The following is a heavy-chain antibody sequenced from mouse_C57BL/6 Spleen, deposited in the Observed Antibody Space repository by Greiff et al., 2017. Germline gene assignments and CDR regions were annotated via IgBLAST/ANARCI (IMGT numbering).Heavy chain of an antibody. CDR3: ARRSGTYYFDG. CDR1: GYTFTSYW. Sequence: QVQLQQPGAELVRPGSSVKLSCKASGYTFTSYWMDWVKQRPGQGLEWIGNIYPSDSETHYNQKFKDKATLTVDKSSSTAYMQLSRLTSEDSAVYYCARRSGTYYFDGWGQGATLSVSS. CDR2: IYPSDSET. V-gene: IGHV1-61*01. J-gene: IGHJ2*01. D-gene: IGHD4-1*01.